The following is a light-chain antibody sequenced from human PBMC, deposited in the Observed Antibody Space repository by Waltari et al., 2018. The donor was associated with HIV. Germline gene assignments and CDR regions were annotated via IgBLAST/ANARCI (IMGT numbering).Light chain of an antibody. J-gene: IGKJ1*01. V-gene: IGKV4-1*01. Sequence: DIVMTQSPDSLAVSLGERATINCKSSQSVLFSSYNRNCLAWYQQKPGQPPQLLIFWASTRGSGVPDRFSGSGSGTDFTLTISSLQAEDVAVYYCQQYYSAPPTFGQGTKVEIK. CDR2: WAS. CDR3: QQYYSAPPT. CDR1: QSVLFSSYNRNC.